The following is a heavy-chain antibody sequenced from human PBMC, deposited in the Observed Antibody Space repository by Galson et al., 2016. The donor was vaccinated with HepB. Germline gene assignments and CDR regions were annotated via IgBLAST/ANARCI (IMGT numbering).Heavy chain of an antibody. V-gene: IGHV3-30*03. CDR1: GFTFSTYG. CDR2: ISYHAYNI. CDR3: ATDGAGGGTYNDNFFDY. J-gene: IGHJ4*02. Sequence: SLRLSCAASGFTFSTYGMHWVRQAPGKGLEWVATISYHAYNIHYVDSVKGRFTISREHSKNTLYLQMNSLRAEETAVYYCATDGAGGGTYNDNFFDYWGQGALVTVSS. D-gene: IGHD1-1*01.